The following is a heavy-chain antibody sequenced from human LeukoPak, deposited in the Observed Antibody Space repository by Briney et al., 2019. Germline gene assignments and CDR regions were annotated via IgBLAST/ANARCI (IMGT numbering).Heavy chain of an antibody. D-gene: IGHD5-18*01. CDR2: IYYSGST. J-gene: IGHJ5*02. CDR3: ARVLGYSYGYGSWFDP. Sequence: SETLSLTCTVSGGSISSYYWSWIRQPPGKGLEWIGSIYYSGSTYYNPSLKSRVTISVDTSKNQFSLKLSSVTAADTAVYYCARVLGYSYGYGSWFDPWGQGTLVTVSS. V-gene: IGHV4-59*01. CDR1: GGSISSYY.